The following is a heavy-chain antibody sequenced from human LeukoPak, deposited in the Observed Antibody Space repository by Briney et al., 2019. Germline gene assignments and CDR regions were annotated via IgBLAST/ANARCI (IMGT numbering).Heavy chain of an antibody. CDR3: ARELQYYDYVWGSSKDAFDI. CDR2: IYHSGST. J-gene: IGHJ3*02. Sequence: PSETLSLTCTVSGYSISSGYYWGWIRQPPGKGLEWIGSIYHSGSTYYNPSLKSRVTISVDTSKNQFSLKLSSVTAADTAVYYCARELQYYDYVWGSSKDAFDIWGQGTMVIVSS. V-gene: IGHV4-38-2*02. CDR1: GYSISSGYY. D-gene: IGHD3-16*01.